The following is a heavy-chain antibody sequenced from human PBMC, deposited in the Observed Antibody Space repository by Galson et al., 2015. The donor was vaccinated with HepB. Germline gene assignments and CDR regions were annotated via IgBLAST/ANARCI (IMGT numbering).Heavy chain of an antibody. D-gene: IGHD4-23*01. CDR3: TTDLTTVVTPHYYYYGMDV. J-gene: IGHJ6*02. V-gene: IGHV3-15*07. Sequence: SLRLSCAASGFTFSNAWMNWVRQAPGKGLEWVGRIKSKTDGGTTDYAAPVKGRFTISRDDSKNTLYLQMNSLKTEDTAVYYCTTDLTTVVTPHYYYYGMDVWGQGTTVTVSS. CDR2: IKSKTDGGTT. CDR1: GFTFSNAW.